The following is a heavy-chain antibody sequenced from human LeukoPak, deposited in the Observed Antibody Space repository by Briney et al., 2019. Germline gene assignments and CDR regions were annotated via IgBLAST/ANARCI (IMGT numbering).Heavy chain of an antibody. CDR3: ARIPPAYYDILTGIYYYYGMDV. J-gene: IGHJ6*02. CDR2: ISRSSSYI. CDR1: GFPFNSYR. Sequence: GGPLSLSCAASGFPFNSYRMICVPHAPGKAVEWFSSISRSSSYIYYVDSVKGRFTISRDNAKNSLYLQMNSLRAEETALYYCARIPPAYYDILTGIYYYYGMDVWGQGTTVTVSS. D-gene: IGHD3-9*01. V-gene: IGHV3-21*01.